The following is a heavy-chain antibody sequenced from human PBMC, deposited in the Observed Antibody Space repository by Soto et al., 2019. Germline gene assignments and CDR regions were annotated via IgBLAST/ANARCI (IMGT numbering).Heavy chain of an antibody. CDR2: IYYSGST. V-gene: IGHV4-30-4*01. Sequence: SETLSLTCTVSGGSISSGDYYWSWIRQPPGKGLEWIGYIYYSGSTYYNPSLKSRVTISVDTSKNQFSLKLSSVTAADTAVYYCASWLYDYGDYGMDVWGQGTTVTVSS. D-gene: IGHD4-17*01. J-gene: IGHJ6*02. CDR1: GGSISSGDYY. CDR3: ASWLYDYGDYGMDV.